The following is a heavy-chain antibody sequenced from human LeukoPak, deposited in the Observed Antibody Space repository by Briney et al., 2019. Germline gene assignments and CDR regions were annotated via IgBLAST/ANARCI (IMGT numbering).Heavy chain of an antibody. D-gene: IGHD3-22*01. J-gene: IGHJ4*02. Sequence: SETLSLTCAVYGGSFSGYYWSWIRQPPGKGLEWIGEINHSGSTDYNLSLKSRVTISVDTSKNQFSLKLSSVTAADTAVYYCALRDSSGYYPDYWGQGTLVTVSS. CDR3: ALRDSSGYYPDY. V-gene: IGHV4-34*01. CDR2: INHSGST. CDR1: GGSFSGYY.